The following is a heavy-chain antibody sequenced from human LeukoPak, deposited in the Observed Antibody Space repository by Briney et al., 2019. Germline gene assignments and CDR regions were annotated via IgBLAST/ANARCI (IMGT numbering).Heavy chain of an antibody. Sequence: SETLSLTCTVSGDSISDYYWSWIRQPPGKGQEWIGYIYYSGSTNYNPSLKSRVTISVDTSKNQFSLTLSSVTAADTAVYYCAREYYYDSSGYYYAPQYFDYWGQGTLVTVSS. J-gene: IGHJ4*02. CDR3: AREYYYDSSGYYYAPQYFDY. CDR2: IYYSGST. CDR1: GDSISDYY. D-gene: IGHD3-22*01. V-gene: IGHV4-59*01.